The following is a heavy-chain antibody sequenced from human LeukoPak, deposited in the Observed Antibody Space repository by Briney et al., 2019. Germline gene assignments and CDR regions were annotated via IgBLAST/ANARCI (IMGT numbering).Heavy chain of an antibody. D-gene: IGHD1-14*01. J-gene: IGHJ4*02. CDR3: AKDLWQGTIDY. CDR2: ISDSGGST. CDR1: GFTFSSYA. V-gene: IGHV3-23*01. Sequence: GGSLRLSCAASGFTFSSYAMSWVRQAPGKGLEWVSSISDSGGSTYYADSVKGRFTVSRDNSKNTLYLQMNSLRAEDTAVYYCAKDLWQGTIDYWGQGTLVTVSS.